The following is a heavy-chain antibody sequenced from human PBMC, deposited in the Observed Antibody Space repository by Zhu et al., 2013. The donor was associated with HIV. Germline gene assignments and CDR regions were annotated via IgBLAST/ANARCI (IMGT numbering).Heavy chain of an antibody. D-gene: IGHD1-26*01. CDR2: INTNSGGT. CDR3: ARETKVAGATGDFDF. Sequence: QVQLVQSGAEVKKPGASVKVSCKASGQTFTGYYMHWVRQAPGQGLEWIGWINTNSGGTSYAQKFQGRVTMTRDTSISTIYMELSSLTADDSAVYYCARETKVAGATGDFDFWGQGAPVTVSS. J-gene: IGHJ4*02. V-gene: IGHV1-2*02. CDR1: GQTFTGYY.